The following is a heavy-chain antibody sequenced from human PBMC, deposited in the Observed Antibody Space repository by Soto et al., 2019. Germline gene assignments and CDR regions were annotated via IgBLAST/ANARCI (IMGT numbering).Heavy chain of an antibody. V-gene: IGHV4-39*01. J-gene: IGHJ6*02. Sequence: PEPLSVSGPVSYGSSSISNYYWSWIRQPPGKGLEWVGIIYYSGTTYYNPSLKSRVTISVDTSKNQFSLKLSSVTAADTAVYYCARHFLSNYYYYYGMDVWGQGTTVTVSS. CDR1: YGSSSISNYY. CDR2: IYYSGTT. CDR3: ARHFLSNYYYYYGMDV.